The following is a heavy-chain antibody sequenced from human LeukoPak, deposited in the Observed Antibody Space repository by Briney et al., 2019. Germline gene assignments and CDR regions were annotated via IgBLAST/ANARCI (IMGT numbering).Heavy chain of an antibody. Sequence: SETLSLTCTVSGGSISSYYWSWIRQPPGKGLEWIGYIYYSGSTNYNPSLKSRVTISVDTSKNQFSLKLSSVTAADTAVYYCARGRSNHYGMDVWGQGTTVTVSS. CDR3: ARGRSNHYGMDV. D-gene: IGHD1-26*01. J-gene: IGHJ6*02. V-gene: IGHV4-59*01. CDR2: IYYSGST. CDR1: GGSISSYY.